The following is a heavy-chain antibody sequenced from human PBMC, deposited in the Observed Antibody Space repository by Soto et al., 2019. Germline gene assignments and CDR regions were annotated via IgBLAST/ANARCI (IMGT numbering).Heavy chain of an antibody. CDR2: IYYSGST. J-gene: IGHJ6*02. D-gene: IGHD4-17*01. CDR1: GGSISSSDYY. CDR3: ARLYGGNPGMDV. V-gene: IGHV4-30-4*01. Sequence: SETLSLTCTVSGGSISSSDYYWSWIRQPPGKGLEWIGYIYYSGSTNYNPPFQGHVTISVDKSISTAYLQWSSLKASDTAMYYCARLYGGNPGMDVWGQGTTVTVSS.